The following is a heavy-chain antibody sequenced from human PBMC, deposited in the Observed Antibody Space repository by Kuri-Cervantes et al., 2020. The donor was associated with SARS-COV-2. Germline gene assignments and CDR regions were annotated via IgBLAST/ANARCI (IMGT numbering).Heavy chain of an antibody. Sequence: GGSLTLSCAASGFTFSSYSMNWVRQAQGKGLEWVSYISSSSSTIYYADSVKGRFTISRDNAKNSLYLQMNSLRDEDTAVYYCESGVYEEWELPGEDYWGQGTLVTVSS. V-gene: IGHV3-48*02. CDR2: ISSSSSTI. CDR3: ESGVYEEWELPGEDY. J-gene: IGHJ4*02. D-gene: IGHD1-26*01. CDR1: GFTFSSYS.